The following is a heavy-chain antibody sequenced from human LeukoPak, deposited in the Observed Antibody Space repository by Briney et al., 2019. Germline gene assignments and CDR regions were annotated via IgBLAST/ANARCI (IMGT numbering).Heavy chain of an antibody. CDR1: GGSIRTYY. CDR3: ARTTLDYGDPSHADY. Sequence: SETLSLTCTVSGGSIRTYYWSWIRQPPGKGLEWIGEINHSGSTNYNPSLKSRVTISVDTSKNQFSLKLSSVTAADTAVYYCARTTLDYGDPSHADYWGQGTLVTVSS. V-gene: IGHV4-34*01. J-gene: IGHJ4*02. D-gene: IGHD4-17*01. CDR2: INHSGST.